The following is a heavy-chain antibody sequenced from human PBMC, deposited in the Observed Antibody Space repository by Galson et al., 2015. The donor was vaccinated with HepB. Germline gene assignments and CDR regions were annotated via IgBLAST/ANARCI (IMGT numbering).Heavy chain of an antibody. J-gene: IGHJ5*02. V-gene: IGHV1-2*02. CDR2: INPNSGAT. CDR3: AKDEVGWFDP. D-gene: IGHD3-10*01. CDR1: GYTFTGYC. Sequence: SCKASGYTFTGYCIHWVRQAPGQGLECMAWINPNSGATNYAQKFKGKVTMTRDTSISTTYMELSRLRFDDTAVYYCAKDEVGWFDPWGQGTLVTVSS.